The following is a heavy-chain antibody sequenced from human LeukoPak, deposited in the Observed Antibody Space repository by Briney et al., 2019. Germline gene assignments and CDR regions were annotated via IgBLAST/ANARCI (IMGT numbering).Heavy chain of an antibody. Sequence: GGSLRLSCTGSGFTFSHYSMSWVRQAPGKGLEWVSSISSSASYTYYADSVKGRFTISRDNVKNSLYLQMNSLRAEDTAVYYCASTSGYSSSWYGICDHWGQGTLVTVSS. CDR3: ASTSGYSSSWYGICDH. J-gene: IGHJ5*02. CDR1: GFTFSHYS. V-gene: IGHV3-21*01. D-gene: IGHD6-13*01. CDR2: ISSSASYT.